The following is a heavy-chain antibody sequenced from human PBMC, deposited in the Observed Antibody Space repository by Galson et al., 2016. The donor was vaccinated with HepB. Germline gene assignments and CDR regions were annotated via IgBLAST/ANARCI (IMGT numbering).Heavy chain of an antibody. Sequence: SVKVSCKASAYTLSGYLIHWVRQAPGQGPEWMGWINPMTGVTNYGQRFQGRVTLTRDTSFTTAYMELSGLKPGDTAVYYCVRDLADTANWEYDFWGQGTLVTVSS. V-gene: IGHV1-2*02. CDR3: VRDLADTANWEYDF. D-gene: IGHD7-27*01. CDR1: AYTLSGYL. J-gene: IGHJ1*01. CDR2: INPMTGVT.